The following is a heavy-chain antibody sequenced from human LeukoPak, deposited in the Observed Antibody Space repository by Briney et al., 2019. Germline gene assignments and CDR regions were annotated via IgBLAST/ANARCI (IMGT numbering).Heavy chain of an antibody. CDR1: GYSFTAFY. CDR2: XXXXRGDT. Sequence: ASVKVSCKASGYSFTAFYIRWVRQAPGQGLEWMGXXXXXRGDTNYAQKFQGRVTMTRDTSISTAYLDLSSLRSDDTAVYYCARDGDYGTGSHYRGCIDSWGQGTPVTVSP. CDR3: ARDGDYGTGSHYRGCIDS. J-gene: IGHJ4*02. V-gene: IGHV1-2*02. D-gene: IGHD3-10*01.